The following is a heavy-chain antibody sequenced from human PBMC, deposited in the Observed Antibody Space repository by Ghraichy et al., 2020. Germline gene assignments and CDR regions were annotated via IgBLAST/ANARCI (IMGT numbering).Heavy chain of an antibody. D-gene: IGHD5-12*01. J-gene: IGHJ6*02. CDR3: AKTQGGYSGYGNYYYYGMDV. CDR1: EFTFSNYA. CDR2: ISDSGGST. V-gene: IGHV3-23*01. Sequence: GGSLRLSCAASEFTFSNYAMSWVRQAPGKGLEWVSGISDSGGSTYYADSVKGRFTISRDNSKNTLYLQMNSLRAEDTAVYYCAKTQGGYSGYGNYYYYGMDVWGQGTTVTVSS.